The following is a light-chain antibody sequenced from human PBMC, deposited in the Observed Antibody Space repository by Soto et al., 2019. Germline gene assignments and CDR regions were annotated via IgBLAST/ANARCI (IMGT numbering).Light chain of an antibody. CDR1: SSDVGSYNL. V-gene: IGLV2-23*01. Sequence: QSVLTQPASVSGSPGQSITISCTGTSSDVGSYNLVSWYQQHPGKAPKVLIYEDSKRPSGVSDHFSASKSGNTASLTISGLQADDEADYYCCSYAGSSTLLFGGGTKLTVI. CDR3: CSYAGSSTLL. J-gene: IGLJ3*02. CDR2: EDS.